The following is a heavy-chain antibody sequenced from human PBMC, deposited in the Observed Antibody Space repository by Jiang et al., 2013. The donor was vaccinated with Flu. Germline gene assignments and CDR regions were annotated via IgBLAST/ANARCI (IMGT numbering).Heavy chain of an antibody. CDR3: ARDSIVVVPADDHNYYYYYGMDV. CDR1: GGSISSYY. CDR2: IYYSGST. Sequence: GSGLVKPSETLSLTCTVSGGSISSYYWSWIRQPPGKGLEWIGYIYYSGSTNYNPSLKSRVTISVDTSKNQFSLKLSSVTAADTAVYYCARDSIVVVPADDHNYYYYYGMDVWGKGTTVTVSS. D-gene: IGHD2-2*01. V-gene: IGHV4-59*01. J-gene: IGHJ6*04.